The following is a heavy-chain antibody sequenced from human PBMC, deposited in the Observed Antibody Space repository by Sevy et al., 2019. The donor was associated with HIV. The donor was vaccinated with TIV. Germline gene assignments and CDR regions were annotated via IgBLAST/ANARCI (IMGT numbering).Heavy chain of an antibody. CDR3: ATSRRDYYNYYFDY. CDR1: GLSFRSYE. V-gene: IGHV3-48*03. J-gene: IGHJ4*01. D-gene: IGHD3-22*01. Sequence: GGSLRLSCAASGLSFRSYELNWVRQAPGKGLQWISYISTGGGTIFYADSVKGRFTISRDNAKDSVFLQMNSLRAEDTAVYFCATSRRDYYNYYFDYWGHGTLVTVSS. CDR2: ISTGGGTI.